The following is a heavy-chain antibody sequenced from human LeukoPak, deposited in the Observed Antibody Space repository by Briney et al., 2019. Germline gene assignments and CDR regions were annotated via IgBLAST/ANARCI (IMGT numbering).Heavy chain of an antibody. CDR3: AREVVTAN. V-gene: IGHV3-21*01. CDR2: ISSSSSYI. J-gene: IGHJ4*02. D-gene: IGHD2-21*02. CDR1: GFTFSSYS. Sequence: GGSLRFSGAASGFTFSSYSLNWVGQAPGKGLEWVSSISSSSSYIYYADSVKGRFTISRDNAKNSLYLQMNSLRAEDTAVYYCAREVVTANWGQGTLVTVSS.